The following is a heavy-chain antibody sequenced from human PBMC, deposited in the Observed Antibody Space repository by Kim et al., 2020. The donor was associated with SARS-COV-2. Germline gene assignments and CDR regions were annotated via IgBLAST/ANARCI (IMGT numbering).Heavy chain of an antibody. J-gene: IGHJ5*02. V-gene: IGHV4-31*03. D-gene: IGHD6-13*01. CDR2: IYYSGST. CDR1: GGSISSGGYY. Sequence: SETLSLTCTVSGGSISSGGYYWSWIRQHPGKGLEWIGYIYYSGSTYYNPSLKSRVTISVDTSKNQFSLKLSSVTAADTAVYYCARAGRGRGSWPFDPWGQGTLVTVSS. CDR3: ARAGRGRGSWPFDP.